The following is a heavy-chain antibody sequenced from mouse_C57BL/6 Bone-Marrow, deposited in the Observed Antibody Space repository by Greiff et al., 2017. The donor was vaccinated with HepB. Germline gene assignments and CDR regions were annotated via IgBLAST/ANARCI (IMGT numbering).Heavy chain of an antibody. J-gene: IGHJ3*01. CDR2: ISDGGSYT. CDR3: ARDRWPYYGNYGCFAY. D-gene: IGHD2-10*01. V-gene: IGHV5-4*03. Sequence: EVKLMESGGGLVKPGGSLKLSCAASGFTFSSYAMSWVRQTPEKRLEWVATISDGGSYTYYPDNVKGRFTISRDNAKNNLYLQMSHLKSEDTAMYYYARDRWPYYGNYGCFAYWGQGTLVTVS. CDR1: GFTFSSYA.